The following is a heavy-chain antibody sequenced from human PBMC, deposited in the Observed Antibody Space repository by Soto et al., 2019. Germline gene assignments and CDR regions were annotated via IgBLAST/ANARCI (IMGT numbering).Heavy chain of an antibody. CDR2: ISTTGTSP. D-gene: IGHD3-10*01. J-gene: IGHJ3*01. CDR1: GFSSSNYE. Sequence: GGSLRLSCAASGFSSSNYEMNWIRQAPGKGLEWVSHISTTGTSPYYADSVRGRFTVSRDTANNSIYLQMNSLRAEDTALYYCARDRHRVPSDAFDVWGQGTMVTVSS. V-gene: IGHV3-48*03. CDR3: ARDRHRVPSDAFDV.